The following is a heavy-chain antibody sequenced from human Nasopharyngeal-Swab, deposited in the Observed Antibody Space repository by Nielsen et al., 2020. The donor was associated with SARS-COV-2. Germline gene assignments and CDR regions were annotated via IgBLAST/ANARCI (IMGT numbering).Heavy chain of an antibody. CDR2: INSDGSST. Sequence: GESLKISCAASGFTFSNYWMHWVRQAPGKGLVWVSRINSDGSSTSYADSVKGRFTISRDNARNSVYLHMSSLRAEDTAIYYCAREESASCCYSPVDYWGQGALVTVSS. V-gene: IGHV3-74*01. CDR1: GFTFSNYW. J-gene: IGHJ4*01. D-gene: IGHD2-2*01. CDR3: AREESASCCYSPVDY.